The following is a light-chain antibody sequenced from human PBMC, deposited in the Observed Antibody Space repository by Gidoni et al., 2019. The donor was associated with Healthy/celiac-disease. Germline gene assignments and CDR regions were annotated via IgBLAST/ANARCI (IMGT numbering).Light chain of an antibody. Sequence: DIQMTQSPSSLSASVGDRVTITCQASQDISNYLNWYQQKPGKAPKLLIYDASNLETGVPSRFSGRGSGTDFTFTISSLQPEDIATYYRQQYDNLPFFGGGTKVEIK. J-gene: IGKJ4*01. CDR1: QDISNY. V-gene: IGKV1-33*01. CDR2: DAS. CDR3: QQYDNLPF.